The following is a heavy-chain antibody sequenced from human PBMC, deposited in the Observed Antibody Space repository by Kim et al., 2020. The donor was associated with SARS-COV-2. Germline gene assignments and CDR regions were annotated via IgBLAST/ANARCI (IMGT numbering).Heavy chain of an antibody. V-gene: IGHV4-59*13. J-gene: IGHJ5*02. CDR1: GGSISSYY. Sequence: SETLSLTCTVSGGSISSYYWSWIRQPPGKGLEWIGYIYYSGSTNYNPSLKSRVTISVDTSKNQFSLKLSSVTAADTAVYYCASNLVGGPAKYGQGWCDPWGQGTLVTVSS. D-gene: IGHD2-8*02. CDR2: IYYSGST. CDR3: ASNLVGGPAKYGQGWCDP.